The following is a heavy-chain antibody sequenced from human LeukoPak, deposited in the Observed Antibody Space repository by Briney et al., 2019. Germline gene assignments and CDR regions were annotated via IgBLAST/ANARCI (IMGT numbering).Heavy chain of an antibody. Sequence: PSETLSLTCTVSGGSISSYYWSWIRQPPGKGLEWIGYIYYSGSTNYNPSLKSRVTISVDTSKNQFSLKLSSVTAADTAVYYCARDLTPAGFGELVGYDAFDIWGQGTMVTVSS. CDR3: ARDLTPAGFGELVGYDAFDI. CDR1: GGSISSYY. D-gene: IGHD3-10*01. J-gene: IGHJ3*02. CDR2: IYYSGST. V-gene: IGHV4-59*01.